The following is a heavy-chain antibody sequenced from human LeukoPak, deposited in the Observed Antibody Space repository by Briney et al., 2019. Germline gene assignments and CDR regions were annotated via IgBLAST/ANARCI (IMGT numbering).Heavy chain of an antibody. D-gene: IGHD1-26*01. V-gene: IGHV3-21*01. Sequence: GGSLRLSCAASGFTFSSYSMNWVRQAPGKGLEWVSSISSSSSYIYYADSVKGRFTISRVNAKNSLYLQMNSLRAEDTAVYYCARDPWGVGATAPSFHYWGQGTLVTVSS. J-gene: IGHJ4*02. CDR1: GFTFSSYS. CDR2: ISSSSSYI. CDR3: ARDPWGVGATAPSFHY.